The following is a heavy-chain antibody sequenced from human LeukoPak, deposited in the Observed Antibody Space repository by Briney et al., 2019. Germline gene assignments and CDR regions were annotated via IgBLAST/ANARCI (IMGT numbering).Heavy chain of an antibody. V-gene: IGHV4-34*01. CDR1: GGSFSGYY. D-gene: IGHD3-10*01. Sequence: SETLSLTCAVYGGSFSGYYWSWIRQPPGKGLEWIGEINHSGSTNYNPSLKSRVTISVDTSKNQFSLKLSSVTAADTAVYYCARRAGESQYYFDYWGQGTLVTVSS. CDR3: ARRAGESQYYFDY. CDR2: INHSGST. J-gene: IGHJ4*02.